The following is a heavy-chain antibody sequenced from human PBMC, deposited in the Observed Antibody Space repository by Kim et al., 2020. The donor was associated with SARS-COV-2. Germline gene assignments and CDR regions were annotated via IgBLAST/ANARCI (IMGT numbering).Heavy chain of an antibody. Sequence: SETLSLTCAVSGGSISSSNWWSWVRQPPVKGLEWIGEIYHSGSTNYNPSLKSRVTISVDKSKNQFSLKLSSVTAADTAVYYCARDEAYCGGDCAPAFHYWGQGTLVTVSS. D-gene: IGHD2-21*02. J-gene: IGHJ4*02. CDR3: ARDEAYCGGDCAPAFHY. CDR2: IYHSGST. V-gene: IGHV4-4*02. CDR1: GGSISSSNW.